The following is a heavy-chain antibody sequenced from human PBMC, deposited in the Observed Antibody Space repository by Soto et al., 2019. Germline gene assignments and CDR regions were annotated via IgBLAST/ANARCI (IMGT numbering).Heavy chain of an antibody. Sequence: ASATVSCKASCYAFTSYAISWVRHAPGQGLEWMGWISAYNGNTNYAKQLQGRGTMTTDTSTSRAYMELRSLRSDNTAVYDCARDRDIVVVPASISNYYYGMDVWGQGTTVTVSS. CDR2: ISAYNGNT. CDR1: CYAFTSYA. CDR3: ARDRDIVVVPASISNYYYGMDV. D-gene: IGHD2-2*02. J-gene: IGHJ6*02. V-gene: IGHV1-18*04.